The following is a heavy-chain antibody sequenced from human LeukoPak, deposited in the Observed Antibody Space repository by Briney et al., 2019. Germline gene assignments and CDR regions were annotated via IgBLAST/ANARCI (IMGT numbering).Heavy chain of an antibody. V-gene: IGHV3-30*14. CDR2: ISHHGSNE. D-gene: IGHD3-9*01. J-gene: IGHJ4*02. CDR1: GFTFSTYP. Sequence: GGSLRLTCEASGFTFSTYPMHWVRQAPDKGLEWVAMISHHGSNEYYADSVKGRFTISRDNSKNTLYLQMNNPRVEDTAIYYCARVHDTTGYYHYFDSWGQGTLVTVSS. CDR3: ARVHDTTGYYHYFDS.